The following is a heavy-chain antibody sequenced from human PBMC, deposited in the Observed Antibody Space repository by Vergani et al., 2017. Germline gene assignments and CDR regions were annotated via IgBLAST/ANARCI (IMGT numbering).Heavy chain of an antibody. CDR2: IYSGGST. CDR3: ASGGIAVAGTLLLQGFSAEYFQH. Sequence: EVQLVESGGGLIQPGGSLRLSCAASGFTVSSNYMSWVRQAPGKGLEWVSVIYSGGSTYYADSVKGRFTISRDNSKNTLYLQMNSLRAEDTAVYYCASGGIAVAGTLLLQGFSAEYFQHWGQGTRVTVSS. V-gene: IGHV3-53*01. J-gene: IGHJ1*01. D-gene: IGHD6-19*01. CDR1: GFTVSSNY.